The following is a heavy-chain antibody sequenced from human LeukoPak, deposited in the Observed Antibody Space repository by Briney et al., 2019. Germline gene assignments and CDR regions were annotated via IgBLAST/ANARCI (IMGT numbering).Heavy chain of an antibody. CDR2: ITSSGGST. V-gene: IGHV3-23*01. CDR3: AKSSVYSSSWSNDAFDI. CDR1: GFTFSSYA. D-gene: IGHD6-13*01. Sequence: PGGSLRLSCAASGFTFSSYAMSWVRQAPGKGLEWVSAITSSGGSTYYAASVKGRFTISRDNSKNTLYLQMNSLRAEDTAVYYCAKSSVYSSSWSNDAFDIWGQGTMVTVSS. J-gene: IGHJ3*02.